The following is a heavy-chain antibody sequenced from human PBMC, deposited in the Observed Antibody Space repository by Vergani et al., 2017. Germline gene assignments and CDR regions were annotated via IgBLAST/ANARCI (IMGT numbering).Heavy chain of an antibody. V-gene: IGHV3-7*01. D-gene: IGHD6-19*01. Sequence: EVQLVESGGGLVQPGGSLRLSCAASGSMFSNYWMSWVRQAPGKGLEWVANIKQDGSEKYDVDFVKGRFTISRDNAKNSLYLQMNSLRAEDTAVYYCARAGYGSGWPHYYYYGMDVWGQGTTVTVSS. CDR2: IKQDGSEK. CDR1: GSMFSNYW. J-gene: IGHJ6*02. CDR3: ARAGYGSGWPHYYYYGMDV.